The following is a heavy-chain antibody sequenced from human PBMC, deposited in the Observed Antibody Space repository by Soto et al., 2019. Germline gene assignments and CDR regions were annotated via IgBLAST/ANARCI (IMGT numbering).Heavy chain of an antibody. D-gene: IGHD2-15*01. CDR2: IRGFSPYT. Sequence: LRLSCISSGFTFRTYTMNWVRQAPGQGLEWVSGIRGFSPYTFYAESVKGRFTISRDNAKNSLYLQMNSLRAEDTAVYYCARDRGYDAHDYYYNAMDVWGQGTTVTVSS. CDR1: GFTFRTYT. J-gene: IGHJ6*02. CDR3: ARDRGYDAHDYYYNAMDV. V-gene: IGHV3-21*01.